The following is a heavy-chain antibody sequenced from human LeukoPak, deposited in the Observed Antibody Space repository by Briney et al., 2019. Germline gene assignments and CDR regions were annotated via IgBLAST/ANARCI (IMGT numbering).Heavy chain of an antibody. CDR1: GFTFSTYW. Sequence: PGGSLRLSCAASGFTFSTYWMAWVRQAPGKGLEWVANIKEDESAKQQADSVKGRFTTSRDNAQNSVYLQMSSLRGDDTAGYYGARDVGGSLDYWGQGTLVTVSS. J-gene: IGHJ4*02. CDR2: IKEDESAK. V-gene: IGHV3-7*01. CDR3: ARDVGGSLDY. D-gene: IGHD1-26*01.